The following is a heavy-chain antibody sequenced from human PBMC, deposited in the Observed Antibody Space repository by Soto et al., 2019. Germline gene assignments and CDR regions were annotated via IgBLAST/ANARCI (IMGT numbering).Heavy chain of an antibody. CDR2: IYYNGNS. CDR3: ARRRGGSSLRDY. D-gene: IGHD2-15*01. Sequence: QLQLQESGPGLVKPSETLSLTCTVSGDSITSSGYYWGWIRQPPGKGLEWIGNIYYNGNSYYNPSLKGRVTTSVDTSKNHFSLKLNSVTAADTAVYYCARRRGGSSLRDYWGQGTLVTVSS. J-gene: IGHJ4*02. CDR1: GDSITSSGYY. V-gene: IGHV4-39*02.